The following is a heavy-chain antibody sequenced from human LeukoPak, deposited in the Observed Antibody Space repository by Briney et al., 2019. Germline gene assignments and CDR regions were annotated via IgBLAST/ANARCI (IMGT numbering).Heavy chain of an antibody. CDR1: GFTFSSYT. J-gene: IGHJ5*02. V-gene: IGHV3-30-3*01. CDR3: ARAGVENWFDP. Sequence: GRSLRLSCAASGFTFSSYTIHWVRQAPGKGLEWVALISYDGSSKYYADSVKGRFTISRDNAKNTLYLQMNSLRAEDTAVYYCARAGVENWFDPWGQGTLVTVSS. CDR2: ISYDGSSK. D-gene: IGHD3-10*01.